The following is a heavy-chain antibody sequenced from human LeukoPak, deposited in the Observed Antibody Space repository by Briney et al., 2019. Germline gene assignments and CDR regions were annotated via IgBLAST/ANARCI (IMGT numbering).Heavy chain of an antibody. CDR1: GYTFTSCG. CDR3: ARHYDFWSGYGLDY. J-gene: IGHJ4*02. V-gene: IGHV1-18*01. CDR2: ISAYNGDT. D-gene: IGHD3-3*01. Sequence: ASVKVSCKASGYTFTSCGISWVRQAPGQGLEWMGWISAYNGDTNYAQKLQGRVTMTTDTSTSTAYMELRSLRSDDTAVYYCARHYDFWSGYGLDYWGQGTLVTVSS.